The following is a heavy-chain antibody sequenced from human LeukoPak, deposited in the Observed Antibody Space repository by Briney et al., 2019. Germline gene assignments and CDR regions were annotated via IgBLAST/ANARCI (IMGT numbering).Heavy chain of an antibody. D-gene: IGHD5-24*01. CDR3: ARIGPGTDVYNSFDY. V-gene: IGHV3-21*01. CDR1: GFDFSNYD. J-gene: IGHJ4*02. Sequence: GGSLRLSCAASGFDFSNYDMTWVRQAPGKGLEYVSSISRGGNYIYSADSVRGRFSISRSNAENSLFLQMNSLRGEDTAVYYCARIGPGTDVYNSFDYWGQGTLVAVSS. CDR2: ISRGGNYI.